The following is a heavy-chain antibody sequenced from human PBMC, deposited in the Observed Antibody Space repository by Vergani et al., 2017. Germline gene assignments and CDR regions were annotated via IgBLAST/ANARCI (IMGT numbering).Heavy chain of an antibody. D-gene: IGHD1-1*01. CDR2: IGVDGDR. J-gene: IGHJ6*04. CDR1: GFTFSSND. Sequence: VESGGGLVQPWGSLRLSCTVSGFTFSSNDFHWVRQTAGKGLEWVSSIGVDGDRYYSDSVKGRFTISRDNGQSYLYLDMDNLRVEDTAVYFCAKEFCGTGNCYGWNHLDFWGEGTSVTVSS. CDR3: AKEFCGTGNCYGWNHLDF. V-gene: IGHV3-13*01.